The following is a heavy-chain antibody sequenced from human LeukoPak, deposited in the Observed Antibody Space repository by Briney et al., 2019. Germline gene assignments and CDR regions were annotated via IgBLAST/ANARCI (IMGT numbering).Heavy chain of an antibody. Sequence: SETLSLTCTISGGSISSSSYHWGWIRQPPGKGLEWIGSIYYSGSTYYNPSLRSRVTISVDTSKNKFSLKLSSVTAADTAVYYCARVADYCSGGSCYDFWGQGTLVTVSS. CDR1: GGSISSSSYH. CDR2: IYYSGST. CDR3: ARVADYCSGGSCYDF. D-gene: IGHD2-15*01. J-gene: IGHJ4*02. V-gene: IGHV4-39*07.